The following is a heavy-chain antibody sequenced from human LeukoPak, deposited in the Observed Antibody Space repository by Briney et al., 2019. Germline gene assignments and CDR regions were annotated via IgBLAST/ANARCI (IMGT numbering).Heavy chain of an antibody. J-gene: IGHJ3*02. CDR3: AKGSGNSVSDAFDI. CDR1: GFTFSSYG. V-gene: IGHV3-30*18. CDR2: ISYDGSNK. D-gene: IGHD4-23*01. Sequence: GGSLRLSCAASGFTFSSYGMHWVRQAPGKGLEWVAVISYDGSNKYYADSVKGRFTISRDNSKNTLYLQMNSLRAEDTAVYYCAKGSGNSVSDAFDIWGQGTMVTASS.